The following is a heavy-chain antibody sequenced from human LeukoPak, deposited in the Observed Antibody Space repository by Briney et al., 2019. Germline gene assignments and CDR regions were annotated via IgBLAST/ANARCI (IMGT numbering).Heavy chain of an antibody. Sequence: GESLKISCKGSGYSFTSYWIGWVRQMPGKGLEWMGIIYPGDSDTRYSPSFQGQVTISADKSISTAYLQWSSLKASDTAMYYCARTSGEATVFYYYYMDVWGKGTTVTVSS. J-gene: IGHJ6*03. V-gene: IGHV5-51*01. CDR3: ARTSGEATVFYYYYMDV. CDR2: IYPGDSDT. D-gene: IGHD4-17*01. CDR1: GYSFTSYW.